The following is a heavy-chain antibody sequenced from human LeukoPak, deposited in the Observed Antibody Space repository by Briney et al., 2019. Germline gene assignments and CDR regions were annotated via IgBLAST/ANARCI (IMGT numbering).Heavy chain of an antibody. V-gene: IGHV3-48*03. D-gene: IGHD1-1*01. CDR2: ISSSGATK. CDR1: GFTFSSFE. J-gene: IGHJ3*02. CDR3: AKSSKSWNDAFDI. Sequence: GGSLRLSCAASGFTFSSFEMNWVRQAPGKGLEWVSYISSSGATKYYADSVKGRFTISRDNAKNTLYLLMNSLTAEDTAIYYCAKSSKSWNDAFDIWGQGTMVTVSS.